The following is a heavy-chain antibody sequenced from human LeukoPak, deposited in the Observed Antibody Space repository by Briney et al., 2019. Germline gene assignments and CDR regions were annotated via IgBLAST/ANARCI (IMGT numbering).Heavy chain of an antibody. J-gene: IGHJ4*02. D-gene: IGHD5-18*01. Sequence: GGSLRLSCAASGFTFSSYAMSWVRQAPGKGLEWLSSISGSGGSTYYADSVKGRFTISRDNSKSTLYLQMNSLRAEDTAIYYCAKDNRGYSYSDYWGRGTLVAVSS. CDR3: AKDNRGYSYSDY. CDR2: ISGSGGST. V-gene: IGHV3-23*01. CDR1: GFTFSSYA.